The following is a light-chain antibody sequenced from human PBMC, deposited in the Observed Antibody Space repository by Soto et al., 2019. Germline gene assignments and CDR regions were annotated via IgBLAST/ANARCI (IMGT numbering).Light chain of an antibody. CDR3: CSYAGSSTYV. CDR1: TSNIGSYIL. J-gene: IGLJ2*01. CDR2: EAS. Sequence: QSALTQPASVSGCPGQSITISCTGTTSNIGSYILVSWYQQHPGKAPKLLIYEASTRPSGVSNRFSGSKSGNTASLTISGLQAEDEADYYCCSYAGSSTYVFGGGTKVTVL. V-gene: IGLV2-23*01.